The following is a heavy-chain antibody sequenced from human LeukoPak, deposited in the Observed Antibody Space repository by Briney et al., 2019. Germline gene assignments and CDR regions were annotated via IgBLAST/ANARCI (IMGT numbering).Heavy chain of an antibody. V-gene: IGHV1-69*06. J-gene: IGHJ4*02. CDR1: GGTFSSYA. D-gene: IGHD6-13*01. Sequence: SVKVSCKASGGTFSSYAISWVRQAPGQGLEWMGGIIPIFGTANYAQKLQGRVAITADKSTSTAYMELSSLRSEDTAVYYCASPRGGSSWSSFDYWGQGTLVTVSS. CDR2: IIPIFGTA. CDR3: ASPRGGSSWSSFDY.